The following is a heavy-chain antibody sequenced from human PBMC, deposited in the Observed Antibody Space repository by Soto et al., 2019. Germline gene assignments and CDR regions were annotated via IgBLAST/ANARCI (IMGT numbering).Heavy chain of an antibody. CDR3: ASSSGGMIKR. J-gene: IGHJ4*02. CDR1: GVTFSSYS. CDR2: ISSSSSYI. D-gene: IGHD3-16*01. Sequence: GGSLRLSCSASGVTFSSYSMNWVRQAPGKGLEWVSSISSSSSYIYYADSVKGRFTISRDNAKNSLYLQMNSLRAEDTAVYYCASSSGGMIKRWGQGTLVTVSS. V-gene: IGHV3-21*01.